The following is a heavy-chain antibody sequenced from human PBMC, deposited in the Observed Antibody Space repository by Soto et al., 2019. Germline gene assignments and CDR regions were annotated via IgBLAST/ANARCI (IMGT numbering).Heavy chain of an antibody. Sequence: SETLSLTCAVYGGSFSGYYWSWIRQPPGKGLEWIGEINHSGSTNYNPSLKSRVTISVDTSKNQFSLKLSSVTAADTAVYYCARGARNDILTGYYNHYYYYGMDVWGQGTTVTVSS. CDR3: ARGARNDILTGYYNHYYYYGMDV. J-gene: IGHJ6*02. CDR2: INHSGST. V-gene: IGHV4-34*01. CDR1: GGSFSGYY. D-gene: IGHD3-9*01.